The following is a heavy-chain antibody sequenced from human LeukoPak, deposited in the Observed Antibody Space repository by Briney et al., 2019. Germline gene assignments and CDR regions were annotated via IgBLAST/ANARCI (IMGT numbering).Heavy chain of an antibody. J-gene: IGHJ6*02. V-gene: IGHV3-48*04. CDR3: ARSHSSSWYQNGDYYYYGMDV. Sequence: GGSLRLSCAASGLTFSSYWMSWVRQAPGKGLEWVSYISSSNSTIYYADSVKGRFTISRDNAKNSLYLQMNSLRAEDTAVYYCARSHSSSWYQNGDYYYYGMDVWGQGTTVTVSS. CDR1: GLTFSSYW. CDR2: ISSSNSTI. D-gene: IGHD6-13*01.